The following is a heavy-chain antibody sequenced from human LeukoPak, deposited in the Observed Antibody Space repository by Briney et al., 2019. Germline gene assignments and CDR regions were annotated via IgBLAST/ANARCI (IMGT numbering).Heavy chain of an antibody. CDR2: ISYDGSNK. D-gene: IGHD2-21*01. CDR3: AKTKIVFRGLTD. J-gene: IGHJ4*02. V-gene: IGHV3-30*18. CDR1: GFTFSSYG. Sequence: GGSLRLSCAASGFTFSSYGMHWVRQAPGKGLEWVAVISYDGSNKYYADSVKGRFTISRDNSKNTLYLQMNSLRAEDTAVYYCAKTKIVFRGLTDWGRGTLVTVSS.